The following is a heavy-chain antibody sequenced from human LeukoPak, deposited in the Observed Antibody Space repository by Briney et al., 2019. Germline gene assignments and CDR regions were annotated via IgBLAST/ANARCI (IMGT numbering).Heavy chain of an antibody. CDR3: ARGSDFDY. V-gene: IGHV4-34*01. Sequence: PSGTLSLPCAVYGGSFSGYYWSWIRQPPGKGLEWIGEINHSGSTNCNPSLKSRVTISVGTSKNQFSLKLSSVTAADTAVYYCARGSDFDYWGQGTLVTVSS. J-gene: IGHJ4*02. CDR2: INHSGST. CDR1: GGSFSGYY.